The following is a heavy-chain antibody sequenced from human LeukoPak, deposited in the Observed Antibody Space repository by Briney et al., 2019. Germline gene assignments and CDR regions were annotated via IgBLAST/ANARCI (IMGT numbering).Heavy chain of an antibody. Sequence: SETLSLTCTVSGGSISSYYWSWIRQPAGKGLEWIGRIYTSGSTNYNPSLKSRVTISVDTSKNQFSLKLSSVTAADTAVYYCARARGGYCSSTSCRYSNFDYWGQGTLVTVSS. CDR1: GGSISSYY. J-gene: IGHJ4*02. D-gene: IGHD2-2*01. V-gene: IGHV4-4*07. CDR3: ARARGGYCSSTSCRYSNFDY. CDR2: IYTSGST.